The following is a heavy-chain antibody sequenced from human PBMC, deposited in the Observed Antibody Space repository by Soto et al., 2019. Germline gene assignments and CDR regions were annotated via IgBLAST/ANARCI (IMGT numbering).Heavy chain of an antibody. D-gene: IGHD3-3*01. CDR1: GYTLTELS. J-gene: IGHJ4*02. V-gene: IGHV1-24*01. CDR2: FDPEDGET. CDR3: ATARSFWSGSGTPDY. Sequence: ASVKVSCKVSGYTLTELSMHWVRQAPGKGLEWMGGFDPEDGETIYAQKFQGRVTMTEDTSTDTAYMELSSLRSEDTAVYYCATARSFWSGSGTPDYWGQGTMVTVSS.